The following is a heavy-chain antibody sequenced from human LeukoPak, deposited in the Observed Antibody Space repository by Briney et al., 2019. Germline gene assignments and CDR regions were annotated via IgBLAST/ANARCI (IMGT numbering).Heavy chain of an antibody. D-gene: IGHD3-22*01. CDR2: INPLASSI. V-gene: IGHV3-21*01. J-gene: IGHJ4*02. CDR1: GLIFSDYS. Sequence: GGSLRLSCEASGLIFSDYSFNWIRQAPGKGLEWVASINPLASSIYYADSVRGRFIISRDNAKRVVYLQMDSLRAEDTAFYFCARLRRNFDRTGYYHYYDYWGRGTLVTVSS. CDR3: ARLRRNFDRTGYYHYYDY.